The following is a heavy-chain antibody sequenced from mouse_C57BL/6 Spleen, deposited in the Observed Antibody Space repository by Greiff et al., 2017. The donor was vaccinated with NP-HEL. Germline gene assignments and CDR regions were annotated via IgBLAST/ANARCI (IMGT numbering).Heavy chain of an antibody. Sequence: VQLQQSGAELVKPGASVKISCKASGYAFSSYWMNWVKQRPGKGLEWIGQIYPGDGDTNYNGKFKGKATLTADKSSSTAYMQLSSLTSEDSAVYFCARSYDYGSIYAMDYWGQGTSVTVSS. CDR2: IYPGDGDT. D-gene: IGHD1-1*01. CDR3: ARSYDYGSIYAMDY. CDR1: GYAFSSYW. V-gene: IGHV1-80*01. J-gene: IGHJ4*01.